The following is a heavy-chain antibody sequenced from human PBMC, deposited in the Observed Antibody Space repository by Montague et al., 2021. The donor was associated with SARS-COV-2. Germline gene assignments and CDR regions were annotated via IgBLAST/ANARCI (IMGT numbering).Heavy chain of an antibody. J-gene: IGHJ4*02. Sequence: CAISGDSVSSNSATWNWIRQSPSRGLEWLGRTYYRSKWSTNYAVSVQSRITVNPDTSKNHFSLQLSSVTPEDTAVYYCARGQNFGSGNSCNFDHWGQGTLVTVSS. V-gene: IGHV6-1*01. CDR1: GDSVSSNSAT. D-gene: IGHD3-10*01. CDR3: ARGQNFGSGNSCNFDH. CDR2: TYYRSKWST.